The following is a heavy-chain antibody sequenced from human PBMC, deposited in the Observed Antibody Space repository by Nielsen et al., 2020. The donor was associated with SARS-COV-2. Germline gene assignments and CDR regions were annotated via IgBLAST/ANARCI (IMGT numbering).Heavy chain of an antibody. V-gene: IGHV3-48*03. D-gene: IGHD2-15*01. CDR3: ARAADEYCSGGSCYSYYYYGMDV. J-gene: IGHJ6*02. Sequence: GESLKISCAASGFTFSSYEMNWVRQAPGKGLEWVSYISSSGSTIYYADSVKGRFTIFRDNAKNSLYLQMNSLRAEDTAVYYCARAADEYCSGGSCYSYYYYGMDVWGQGTTVTVSS. CDR2: ISSSGSTI. CDR1: GFTFSSYE.